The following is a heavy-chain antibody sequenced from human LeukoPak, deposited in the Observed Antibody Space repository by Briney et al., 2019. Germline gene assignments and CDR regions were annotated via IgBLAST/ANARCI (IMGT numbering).Heavy chain of an antibody. Sequence: SETLSLTCTVSGGSISSSSYYWGWIRQPPGKGLEWIGSIHHSGSTYYNPSLKSRVTISVDTSKNQFSLKLSSVTAADTAVYYCARYLRGIWPRSSIYFDYWGQGTLVTVSS. CDR2: IHHSGST. CDR1: GGSISSSSYY. J-gene: IGHJ4*02. D-gene: IGHD2-15*01. CDR3: ARYLRGIWPRSSIYFDY. V-gene: IGHV4-39*07.